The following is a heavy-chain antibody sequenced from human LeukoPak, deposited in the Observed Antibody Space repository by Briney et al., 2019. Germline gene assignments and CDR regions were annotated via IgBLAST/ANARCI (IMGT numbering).Heavy chain of an antibody. Sequence: GGSLRLSCAASGFTFSDSYMAWIRQAPGKGLEGVSYISSSGTTIYYADSVKGRFTISRDNAKNSLNLQMNSLRAEDTAVYYCARPRTRMTAVSTIVDYWGQGTLVTVSS. CDR3: ARPRTRMTAVSTIVDY. V-gene: IGHV3-11*01. CDR1: GFTFSDSY. CDR2: ISSSGTTI. J-gene: IGHJ4*02. D-gene: IGHD4-11*01.